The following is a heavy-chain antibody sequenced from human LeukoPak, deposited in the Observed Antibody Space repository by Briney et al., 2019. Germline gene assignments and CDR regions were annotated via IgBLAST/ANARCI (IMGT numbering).Heavy chain of an antibody. CDR1: GRSFSGYY. J-gene: IGHJ4*02. D-gene: IGHD4-17*01. CDR2: INHSGST. CDR3: ARGRVKLGRRPNGRTVLFDY. Sequence: SETLSLTCAVYGRSFSGYYWSWIRQPPGKGLEWIGEINHSGSTNYNPSLKSRVTISVDTSKNQFSLKLSSVTAADTAVYYCARGRVKLGRRPNGRTVLFDYWGQGTLVTVSS. V-gene: IGHV4-34*01.